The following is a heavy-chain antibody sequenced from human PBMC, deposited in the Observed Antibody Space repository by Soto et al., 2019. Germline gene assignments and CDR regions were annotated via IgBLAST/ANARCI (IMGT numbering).Heavy chain of an antibody. Sequence: SETLSLTCVVSGYSISNGYFWGWIRQPPGKGLEWVGSIYHNGKTNYNPSLKTRLTISVDTSKNQFSLKLTSVTAADTAVYYYDTSGHGMWFDPWGQGTLVTVSS. CDR2: IYHNGKT. D-gene: IGHD5-12*01. J-gene: IGHJ5*02. V-gene: IGHV4-38-2*01. CDR3: DTSGHGMWFDP. CDR1: GYSISNGYF.